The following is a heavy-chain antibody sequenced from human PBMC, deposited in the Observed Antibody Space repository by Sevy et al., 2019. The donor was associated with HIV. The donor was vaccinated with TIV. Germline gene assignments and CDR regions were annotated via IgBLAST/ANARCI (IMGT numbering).Heavy chain of an antibody. J-gene: IGHJ4*02. CDR1: GFTSSNYA. CDR2: ISGSGGST. CDR3: ARVEMAQLDY. Sequence: GGSLRLSCAASGFTSSNYAMNWVRQAPGKGLEWVSGISGSGGSTYYADSVKGRFTISRDNSKNTLYLQMNSLRAEDTAVYYCARVEMAQLDYWGQGTLVTVSS. V-gene: IGHV3-23*01.